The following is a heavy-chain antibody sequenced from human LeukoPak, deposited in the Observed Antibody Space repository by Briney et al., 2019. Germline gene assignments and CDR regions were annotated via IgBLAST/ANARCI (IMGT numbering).Heavy chain of an antibody. CDR2: MNPNSGNT. D-gene: IGHD3-10*01. J-gene: IGHJ6*02. CDR1: GYTFTTYD. Sequence: ASVKVSCKASGYTFTTYDINWVRQATGQGLEWLGWMNPNSGNTDYAQNFQGRVTITRNTSISTAYMELSSLRSEDTAVYYCARRRGLLWFGEPLGGGMDVWGQGTTVTVSS. CDR3: ARRRGLLWFGEPLGGGMDV. V-gene: IGHV1-8*03.